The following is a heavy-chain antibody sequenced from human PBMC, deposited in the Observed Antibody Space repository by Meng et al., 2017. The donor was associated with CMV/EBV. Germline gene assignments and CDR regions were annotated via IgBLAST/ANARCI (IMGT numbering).Heavy chain of an antibody. CDR3: AKIPAARFDY. Sequence: VRLWESGGGVVQPGRSLRLSCAASGFTFSSYGMHWARQAPGKGLEWVAFIRYDGSNKYYADSVKGRFTISRDNSKNTLYLQMNSLRAEDTAVYYCAKIPAARFDYWGQGTLVTVSS. CDR2: IRYDGSNK. V-gene: IGHV3-30*02. J-gene: IGHJ4*02. D-gene: IGHD2-2*01. CDR1: GFTFSSYG.